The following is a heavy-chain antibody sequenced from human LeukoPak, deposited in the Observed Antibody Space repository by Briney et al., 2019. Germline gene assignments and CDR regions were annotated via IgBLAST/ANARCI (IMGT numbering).Heavy chain of an antibody. CDR1: GTSTSSSSYY. CDR2: IHYSGST. D-gene: IGHD1-7*01. J-gene: IGHJ4*02. Sequence: SETLSLTCSVSGTSTSSSSYYWGWLRQPPGKGLEWVGSIHYSGSTYYNPSLKSRVTISRDMSMNQFSLKLRPVTAADTAVYYCARAQIGTTLPFDYWGQGTLVTVSS. CDR3: ARAQIGTTLPFDY. V-gene: IGHV4-39*07.